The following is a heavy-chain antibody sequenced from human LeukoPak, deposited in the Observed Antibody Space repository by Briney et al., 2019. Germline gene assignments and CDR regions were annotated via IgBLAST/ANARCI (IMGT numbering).Heavy chain of an antibody. CDR2: ISGSGGST. CDR1: GFTFSSYA. D-gene: IGHD1-1*01. V-gene: IGHV3-23*01. CDR3: AKAQGRVQLERRGLLLDL. J-gene: IGHJ2*01. Sequence: GGSLRLSCAASGFTFSSYAMGWVRQAPGKGLEWVSAISGSGGSTYYADSVKGRFTISRDNSKNTLYLQMNSLRAEDTAVYYFAKAQGRVQLERRGLLLDLWGRCTLVTVSS.